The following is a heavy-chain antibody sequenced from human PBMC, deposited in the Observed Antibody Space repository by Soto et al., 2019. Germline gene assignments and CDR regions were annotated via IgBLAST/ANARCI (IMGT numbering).Heavy chain of an antibody. CDR3: ARGDRGGSGSPASYYYSGLDV. V-gene: IGHV3-23*01. CDR2: VSAGGDMT. Sequence: DVQLLESGGHLVQPGGSLRLSCAASGFTFSSYAMSWVRQAPGKGLEWVSSVSAGGDMTYYSDSVKGRFTISRDNSNNALFLQMNSLRIEDTALYYCARGDRGGSGSPASYYYSGLDVWGQGATVTVS. D-gene: IGHD3-10*01. J-gene: IGHJ6*02. CDR1: GFTFSSYA.